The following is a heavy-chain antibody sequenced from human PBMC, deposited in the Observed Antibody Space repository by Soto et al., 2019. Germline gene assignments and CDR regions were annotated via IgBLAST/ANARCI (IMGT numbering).Heavy chain of an antibody. CDR3: AKDRSGSFFTRYYYGMDV. J-gene: IGHJ6*02. V-gene: IGHV3-30*18. Sequence: GGSLRLSCAASGFTFRSYGMHWARQAPGKGLERVAVISYDGSNKYNADSVKGRFTISRDNSKNTLYLQMNSLRAEDTAVYYYAKDRSGSFFTRYYYGMDVWGQGTTVTVSS. CDR1: GFTFRSYG. CDR2: ISYDGSNK. D-gene: IGHD6-19*01.